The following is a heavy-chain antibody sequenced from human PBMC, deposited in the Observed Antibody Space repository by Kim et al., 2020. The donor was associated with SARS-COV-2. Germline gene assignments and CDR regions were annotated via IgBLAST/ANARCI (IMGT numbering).Heavy chain of an antibody. J-gene: IGHJ6*02. CDR1: EFTFSSYA. V-gene: IGHV3-30-3*01. D-gene: IGHD3-3*01. Sequence: GGSLRLSCAASEFTFSSYAMHWVRQAPGKGLEWVAVISYDGSNKYYADSVKGRFTISRDNSKNTLYLQMNSLRAEDTAVYYCARDSVGDFWSGYYTYYYGMDVWGQGTTVTVSS. CDR2: ISYDGSNK. CDR3: ARDSVGDFWSGYYTYYYGMDV.